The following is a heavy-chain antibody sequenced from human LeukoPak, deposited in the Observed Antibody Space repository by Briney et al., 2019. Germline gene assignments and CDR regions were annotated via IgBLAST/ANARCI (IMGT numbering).Heavy chain of an antibody. CDR1: GFTFSSHS. V-gene: IGHV3-48*01. CDR3: ARGTALLDV. CDR2: ISSSASTI. J-gene: IGHJ6*04. Sequence: PGGSLRLSCAASGFTFSSHSMNWVRQAPGKGLEWISHISSSASTIKYADSVEGRFTISRDNAKNSLDLQMSTLRVEDTAVYYCARGTALLDVWGKGTTVTVPS. D-gene: IGHD1-1*01.